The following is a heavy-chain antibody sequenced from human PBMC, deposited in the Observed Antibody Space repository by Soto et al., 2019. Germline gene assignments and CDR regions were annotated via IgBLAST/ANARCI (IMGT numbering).Heavy chain of an antibody. CDR3: ARDFRDFDWLLSYYGMDV. Sequence: GGSLRLSCAASGFTFSSYWMSWVRQAPGKGLEWVANIKQDGSEKYYVDSVKGRFTISRDNAKNSLYLQMNSLRAEDTAVYYCARDFRDFDWLLSYYGMDVWGQGTTVTVSS. D-gene: IGHD3-9*01. V-gene: IGHV3-7*05. CDR2: IKQDGSEK. CDR1: GFTFSSYW. J-gene: IGHJ6*02.